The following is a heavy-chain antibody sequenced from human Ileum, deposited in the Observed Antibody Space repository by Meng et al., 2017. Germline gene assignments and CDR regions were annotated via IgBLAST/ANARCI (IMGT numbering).Heavy chain of an antibody. CDR2: IDHLGIA. V-gene: IGHV4-4*02. D-gene: IGHD4-23*01. CDR3: ARHGGYYQDF. CDR1: GASMDVVSY. Sequence: VSGQGLVKVTDSLFLTWSVPGASMDVVSYCGWVRQSPGKGLEWIGQIDHLGIAYYKPSLKSRVTMSIDQSKSQFSLRLTSVSAADTAVYYCARHGGYYQDFWGQGTLVTVSS. J-gene: IGHJ4*02.